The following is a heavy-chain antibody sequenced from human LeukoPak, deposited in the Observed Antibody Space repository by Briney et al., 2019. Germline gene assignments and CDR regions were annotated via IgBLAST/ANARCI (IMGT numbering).Heavy chain of an antibody. CDR2: FDPEDGET. D-gene: IGHD3-22*01. V-gene: IGHV1-24*01. J-gene: IGHJ5*02. Sequence: ASVKVSCKVSGYTLTELSMHWVRQAPGKGLEWMGGFDPEDGETIYAQKFQGRVTMTEDTSTDTAYMELSSLRSEDTAVYYCATDKPHYYDSSGYLTWGQGTLVTVSS. CDR1: GYTLTELS. CDR3: ATDKPHYYDSSGYLT.